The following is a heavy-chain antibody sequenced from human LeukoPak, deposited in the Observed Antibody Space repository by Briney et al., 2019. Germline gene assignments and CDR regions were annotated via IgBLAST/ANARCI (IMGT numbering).Heavy chain of an antibody. CDR1: GLTVSSNY. Sequence: PGGSLRLSCADSGLTVSSNYMSWVRQAPGKGLEWVSLIYSGSSTYYADSVKGRFTISRDKSKNTLYLQMSSLRVEDTAVYYCAMGAIVTTIDYWGQGTLVTVSS. J-gene: IGHJ4*02. CDR3: AMGAIVTTIDY. CDR2: IYSGSST. D-gene: IGHD5-12*01. V-gene: IGHV3-66*01.